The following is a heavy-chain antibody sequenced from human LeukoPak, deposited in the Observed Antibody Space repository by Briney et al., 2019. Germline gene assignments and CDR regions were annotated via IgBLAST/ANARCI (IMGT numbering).Heavy chain of an antibody. V-gene: IGHV3-23*01. D-gene: IGHD3-22*01. CDR1: GFTFSSYA. Sequence: QSGGSLRLSCAASGFTFSSYAMSWVRQAPGKGLEWVSAISGSGGSTYYADSVKGRFTISRDNSKNTLYLQMNSLRAEDTAVYYCAKSLVPYYYDSSGGAFDIWGQGTMVTVSS. CDR3: AKSLVPYYYDSSGGAFDI. CDR2: ISGSGGST. J-gene: IGHJ3*02.